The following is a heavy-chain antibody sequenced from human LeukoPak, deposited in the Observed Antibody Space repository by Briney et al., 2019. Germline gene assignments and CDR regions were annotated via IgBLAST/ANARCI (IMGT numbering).Heavy chain of an antibody. CDR3: ARGGHEGYYYYGMDV. D-gene: IGHD3-16*01. CDR2: IYHSGST. Sequence: SQTLSLTCAVSGGSISSGGYSWSWIRQPPGKGLEWIGYIYHSGSTYYNPSLKSRVTISADRSKNQFSLKLSSVTAADTAVYYCARGGHEGYYYYGMDVWGKGTTVTVSS. CDR1: GGSISSGGYS. V-gene: IGHV4-30-2*01. J-gene: IGHJ6*04.